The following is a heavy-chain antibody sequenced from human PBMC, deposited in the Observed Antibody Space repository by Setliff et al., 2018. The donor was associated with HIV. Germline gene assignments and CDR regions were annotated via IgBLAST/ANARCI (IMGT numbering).Heavy chain of an antibody. D-gene: IGHD3-22*01. CDR3: ARSHYDSRGYYYRGDAFDI. CDR1: GFSFSIYE. CDR2: ISSSSGTI. J-gene: IGHJ3*02. V-gene: IGHV3-48*03. Sequence: PGGSLRLSCAASGFSFSIYEMNWVRQAPGKGLEWLSYISSSSGTILYVDSVQGRLTISRDNAKNSLYLQMNSLRAEDTAVYYCARSHYDSRGYYYRGDAFDIWGLGTMVTVSS.